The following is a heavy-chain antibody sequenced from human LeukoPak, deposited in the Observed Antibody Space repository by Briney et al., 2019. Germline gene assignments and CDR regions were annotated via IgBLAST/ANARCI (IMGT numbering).Heavy chain of an antibody. V-gene: IGHV3-23*01. CDR1: GFTFSSYA. CDR2: ISGSGGST. J-gene: IGHJ4*02. Sequence: PGGSLRLSCAASGFTFSSYAMSWVRQAPGKGLEWVSAISGSGGSTYYADSVKGRFTISRDNSKNTLYLQMNSLRAEDTAVYYCAKVGGRTMVRGVPYFDYWGQGTLVTVSS. D-gene: IGHD3-10*01. CDR3: AKVGGRTMVRGVPYFDY.